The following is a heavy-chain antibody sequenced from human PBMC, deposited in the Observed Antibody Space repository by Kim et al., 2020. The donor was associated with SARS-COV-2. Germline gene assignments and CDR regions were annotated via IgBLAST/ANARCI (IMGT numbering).Heavy chain of an antibody. D-gene: IGHD2-15*01. CDR3: ARDRRRLWVTQTTPSRYPGDY. V-gene: IGHV3-66*02. CDR2: IYSGGST. J-gene: IGHJ4*02. CDR1: GFTVSSNY. Sequence: GGSLRLSCAASGFTVSSNYMSWVRQAPGKGLEWVSVIYSGGSTYYADSVKGRFTISRDNSKNTLYLQMNSLRAEDTAVYYCARDRRRLWVTQTTPSRYPGDYWGQGTLVTVSS.